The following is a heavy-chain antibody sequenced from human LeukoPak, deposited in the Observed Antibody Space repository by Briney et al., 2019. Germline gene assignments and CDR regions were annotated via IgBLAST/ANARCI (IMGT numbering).Heavy chain of an antibody. CDR3: ARDKSGYDLLDY. Sequence: SETLSLTCSVSGGSIESYYWSWIRQPPGKGLEFIGYIAASGTTKHNPSLKSRVTLSMDTSKNQFSLKLRSVTVADTAVYFCARDKSGYDLLDYWGQGTLVTVSS. V-gene: IGHV4-4*08. CDR1: GGSIESYY. J-gene: IGHJ4*02. CDR2: IAASGTT. D-gene: IGHD5-12*01.